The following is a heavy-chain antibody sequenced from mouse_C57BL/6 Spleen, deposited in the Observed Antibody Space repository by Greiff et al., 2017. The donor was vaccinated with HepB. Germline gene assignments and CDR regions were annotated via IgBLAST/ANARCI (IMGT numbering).Heavy chain of an antibody. V-gene: IGHV1-54*01. CDR2: INPGSGGT. D-gene: IGHD2-1*01. J-gene: IGHJ4*01. Sequence: QVQLQQSGAELVRPGTSVKVSCKASGYAFTNYLIEWVKQRPGQGLEWIGVINPGSGGTNYNEKLMGKATLTADKSSSTAYMQLSSLTSEDSAVYFCARDYDNYGAMDYWGQGTSVTVSS. CDR1: GYAFTNYL. CDR3: ARDYDNYGAMDY.